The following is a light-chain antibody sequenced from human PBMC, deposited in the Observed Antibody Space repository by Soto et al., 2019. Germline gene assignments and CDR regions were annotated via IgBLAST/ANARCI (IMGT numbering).Light chain of an antibody. CDR2: DAS. CDR1: QSVGNS. Sequence: EIVLTQSPTTLSLSPGERASLSCRASQSVGNSLAWYQQKPGQAPRLLIYDASNRATGIPARCSGRGSGTDFTLTISRLEAEDFAVYYCQQRRNWLTFGGGTRVEIK. J-gene: IGKJ4*01. CDR3: QQRRNWLT. V-gene: IGKV3-11*01.